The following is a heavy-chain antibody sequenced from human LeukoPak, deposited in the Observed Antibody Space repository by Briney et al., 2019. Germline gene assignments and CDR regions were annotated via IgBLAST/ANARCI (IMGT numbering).Heavy chain of an antibody. CDR1: GGTFSSYA. Sequence: ASLKVSCKASGGTFSSYAISWVRQAPGQGLEWMGRIIPILGIANYAQKSQGRVTITADKSTSTAYMELSSLRSEDTAVYYCASSMITFGGVPYYFDYWGQGTLVTVSS. J-gene: IGHJ4*02. D-gene: IGHD3-16*01. CDR2: IIPILGIA. CDR3: ASSMITFGGVPYYFDY. V-gene: IGHV1-69*04.